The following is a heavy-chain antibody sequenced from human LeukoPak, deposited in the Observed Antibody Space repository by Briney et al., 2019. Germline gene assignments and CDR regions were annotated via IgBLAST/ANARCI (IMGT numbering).Heavy chain of an antibody. Sequence: GGSLRLSCAASGFTFDDYAMHWVRQAPGKGLEWVSGISWNSGSIGYADSVKGRFTISRDNAKNSLYLQMNSLRAEDMALYYCAKAQGIAVAGDAFDIWGQGTMATVSS. V-gene: IGHV3-9*03. CDR3: AKAQGIAVAGDAFDI. D-gene: IGHD6-19*01. CDR2: ISWNSGSI. J-gene: IGHJ3*02. CDR1: GFTFDDYA.